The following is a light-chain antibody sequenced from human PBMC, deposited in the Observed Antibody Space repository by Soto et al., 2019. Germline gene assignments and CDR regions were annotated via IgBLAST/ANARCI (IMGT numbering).Light chain of an antibody. CDR1: QSISSY. J-gene: IGKJ4*01. Sequence: DIQMTQSPSSLSASVGDRVTITCRASQSISSYLNWYQQKPGKAPKLLIYAASSLQSGVPSRFSGSGSGTDFTLTISSLQPEDFATYYWQQSYSTPDTFGGGTKVDIK. CDR3: QQSYSTPDT. V-gene: IGKV1-39*01. CDR2: AAS.